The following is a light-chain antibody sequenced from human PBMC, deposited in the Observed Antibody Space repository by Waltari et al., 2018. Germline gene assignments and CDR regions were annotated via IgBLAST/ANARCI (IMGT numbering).Light chain of an antibody. Sequence: DIQITQSPSTLSASVGDRVTITCGASLSIPRWMAWYQQKPGKAPKLLIYKASILERGVPSRFSGGGSGTEFTLTISSLQPDDFATYYRQHYDSYSATFGRGTKIEIK. CDR1: LSIPRW. CDR3: QHYDSYSAT. J-gene: IGKJ3*01. V-gene: IGKV1-5*03. CDR2: KAS.